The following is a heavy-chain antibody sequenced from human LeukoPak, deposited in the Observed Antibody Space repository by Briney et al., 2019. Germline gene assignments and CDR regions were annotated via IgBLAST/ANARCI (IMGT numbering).Heavy chain of an antibody. CDR2: ISSSGSTI. V-gene: IGHV3-48*03. J-gene: IGHJ4*02. Sequence: SGGSLRLSCAASGFTFSSYEMNWVRQAPGKGLEWVSYISSSGSTIYYADSVKGRFTISRDNAMNSLYLQMNSLRAEDTAVYYCARERPEIDYWGQGTLVTVSS. CDR3: ARERPEIDY. CDR1: GFTFSSYE.